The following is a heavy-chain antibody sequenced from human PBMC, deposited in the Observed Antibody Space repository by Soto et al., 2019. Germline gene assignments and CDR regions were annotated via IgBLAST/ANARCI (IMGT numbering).Heavy chain of an antibody. CDR3: ARDIVVVVAATINWFDP. V-gene: IGHV1-18*04. Sequence: WASVKVSCKASGYTFTSYGISWVRQAPGQGLEWMGWISAYNGNTNYAQKLQGRVTMTTDTSTSTAYMELRSLRSDDTAVYYCARDIVVVVAATINWFDPWGQGTLVTVSS. CDR2: ISAYNGNT. J-gene: IGHJ5*02. D-gene: IGHD2-15*01. CDR1: GYTFTSYG.